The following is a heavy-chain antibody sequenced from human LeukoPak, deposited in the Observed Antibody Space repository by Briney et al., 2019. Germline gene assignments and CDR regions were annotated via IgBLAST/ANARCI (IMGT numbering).Heavy chain of an antibody. V-gene: IGHV4-31*03. D-gene: IGHD1-14*01. J-gene: IGHJ6*03. CDR2: IYYSGST. CDR1: GGSINTDGYF. Sequence: SSETLSLTCTVSGGSINTDGYFWSWICQHPGKGLEWLGYIYYSGSTLYNPSLKIRVSISLDTFKNQFSLKLNSVTAADAAVYYCARMHNRDYSSYYMDVWGKGTTVTVSS. CDR3: ARMHNRDYSSYYMDV.